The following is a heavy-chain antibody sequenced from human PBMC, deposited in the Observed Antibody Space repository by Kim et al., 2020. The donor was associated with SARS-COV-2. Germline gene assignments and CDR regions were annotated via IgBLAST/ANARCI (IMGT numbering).Heavy chain of an antibody. CDR3: ARHGNTMVRGPCYLYYYYYCGMDV. D-gene: IGHD3-10*01. V-gene: IGHV4-39*01. J-gene: IGHJ6*02. Sequence: SETLSLTCTVSGGSISSSSYYWGWIRQPPGKGLEWIGSIYYSGSTYYNPSLKSRVTISVDTSKNQFSLKLSSVTAADTAVYYCARHGNTMVRGPCYLYYYYYCGMDVWCQGTTVTASS. CDR2: IYYSGST. CDR1: GGSISSSSYY.